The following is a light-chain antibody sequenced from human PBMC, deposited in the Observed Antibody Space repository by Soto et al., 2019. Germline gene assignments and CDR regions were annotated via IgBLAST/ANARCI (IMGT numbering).Light chain of an antibody. CDR1: QSVYNKQ. CDR3: QLYGRSSLT. Sequence: EIVLTQSPGTLSLSPGERATLSCRASQSVYNKQLAWYQQKLGQAPRLLIQGASSRAPGIADRFSGIGSGTDFTLTISSLEPEDFAVYYCQLYGRSSLTFGGGTKVEI. V-gene: IGKV3-20*01. J-gene: IGKJ4*01. CDR2: GAS.